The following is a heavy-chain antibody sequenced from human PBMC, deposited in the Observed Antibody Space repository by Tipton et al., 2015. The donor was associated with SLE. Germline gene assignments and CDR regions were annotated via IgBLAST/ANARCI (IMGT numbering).Heavy chain of an antibody. Sequence: RSLRLSCAASGFTFDDYAMHWVRQAPGKGLEWVSGISWNSGSIGYADSVKGRFTISRDNAKNSLYLQMNSLRAEDTALYYCAKDISAAGTGRAFDIWGQGTMVTVSS. CDR1: GFTFDDYA. CDR3: AKDISAAGTGRAFDI. D-gene: IGHD6-13*01. J-gene: IGHJ3*02. V-gene: IGHV3-9*01. CDR2: ISWNSGSI.